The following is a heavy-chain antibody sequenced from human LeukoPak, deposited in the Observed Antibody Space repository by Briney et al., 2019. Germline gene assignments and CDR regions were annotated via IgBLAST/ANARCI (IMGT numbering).Heavy chain of an antibody. CDR2: IYSGGGT. J-gene: IGHJ4*02. Sequence: PGGSLRLSCAASGFTFSSNYMSWVRQAPGKGLERVAVIYSGGGTYHADSVKGRFTISRDISKNTLYLQMNSLRAEDTAVYFCAGGTITPRYYFDYWGQGTLVTVSS. V-gene: IGHV3-66*02. CDR3: AGGTITPRYYFDY. CDR1: GFTFSSNY. D-gene: IGHD5-12*01.